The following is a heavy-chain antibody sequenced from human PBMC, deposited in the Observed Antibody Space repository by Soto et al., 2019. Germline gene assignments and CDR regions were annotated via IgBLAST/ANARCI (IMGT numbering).Heavy chain of an antibody. V-gene: IGHV3-21*01. CDR2: ISSSSSYI. CDR1: GFTFSSYS. CDR3: AREGYCSGGSCYSMGHYYYYYYMDV. Sequence: GGSLRLSCAASGFTFSSYSMNWVRQAPGKGLEWVSSISSSSSYIYYADSVKGRFTISGDNAKNSLYLQMNSLRAEDTAVYYCAREGYCSGGSCYSMGHYYYYYYMDVWGKGTTVTVSS. J-gene: IGHJ6*03. D-gene: IGHD2-15*01.